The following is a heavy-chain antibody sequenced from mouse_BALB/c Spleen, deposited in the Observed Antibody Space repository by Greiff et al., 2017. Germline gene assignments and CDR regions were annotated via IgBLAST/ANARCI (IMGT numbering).Heavy chain of an antibody. CDR2: ISDGGSYT. D-gene: IGHD2-10*02. CDR3: ASREYGNYVWFAY. J-gene: IGHJ3*01. V-gene: IGHV5-6*02. CDR1: GFTFSSYG. Sequence: EVKLMESGGDLVKPGGSLKLSCAASGFTFSSYGMSWVRQTPDKRLEWVATISDGGSYTYYPDSVKGRFTISRDNAKNNLYLQMSSLKSEDTAMYYCASREYGNYVWFAYWGQGTLVTVSA.